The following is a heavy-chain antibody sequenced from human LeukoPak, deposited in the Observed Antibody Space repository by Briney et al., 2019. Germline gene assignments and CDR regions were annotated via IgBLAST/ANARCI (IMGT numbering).Heavy chain of an antibody. CDR2: IYSGGST. D-gene: IGHD2-2*01. J-gene: IGHJ2*01. V-gene: IGHV3-66*02. CDR3: ARPSLSWYFDL. CDR1: GFTFSSNY. Sequence: GGSLRLSCAASGFTFSSNYMSWVRQAPGKGLEWVSVIYSGGSTYYSDSVKGRFTISRNNSKDTLYLQMNSLRTEDTAVYYCARPSLSWYFDLWGRGTLVTVSS.